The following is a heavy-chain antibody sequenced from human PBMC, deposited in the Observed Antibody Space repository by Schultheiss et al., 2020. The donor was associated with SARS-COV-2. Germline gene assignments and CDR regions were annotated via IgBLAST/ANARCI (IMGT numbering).Heavy chain of an antibody. CDR3: TREVETFYYYYYGMDV. Sequence: GGSLRLSCTASGFTFGDYAMSWVRQAPGKGLEWVGFIRSKAYGGTTEYAASVKGRFTISRDDSKSIAYLQMNSLKTEDTAVYYCTREVETFYYYYYGMDVWGQGTTVTVSS. V-gene: IGHV3-49*04. CDR1: GFTFGDYA. CDR2: IRSKAYGGTT. J-gene: IGHJ6*02.